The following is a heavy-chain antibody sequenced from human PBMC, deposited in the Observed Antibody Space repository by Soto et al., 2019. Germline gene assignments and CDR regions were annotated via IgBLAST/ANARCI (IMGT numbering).Heavy chain of an antibody. D-gene: IGHD5-12*01. J-gene: IGHJ3*02. V-gene: IGHV1-69*12. CDR1: GGTFSSYA. Sequence: QVQLVQSGAEVKKPGSSVKVSCKASGGTFSSYAISWVRQAPGQGLEWMGGIIPIFVTANYEQKFQGRVTITADESTSTAYMELSSLRSEDTAVYYCARTRQGYNFGAFDIWGQGTMVTVSS. CDR2: IIPIFVTA. CDR3: ARTRQGYNFGAFDI.